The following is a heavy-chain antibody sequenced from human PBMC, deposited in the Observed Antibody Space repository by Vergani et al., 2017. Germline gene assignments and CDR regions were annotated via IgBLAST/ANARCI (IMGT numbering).Heavy chain of an antibody. J-gene: IGHJ4*02. D-gene: IGHD3-3*01. CDR1: GFTFSSYG. Sequence: QVQLVESGGGVVQPGRSLRLSCAASGFTFSSYGMHWVRQAPGKGLEWVAVISYDGSNKYYADSVKGRFTISRDYSKNTLYLQMNSLRAEDTAVYYCAKDLSVLRFLEWSEFDYWGQGTLVTVSS. V-gene: IGHV3-30*18. CDR3: AKDLSVLRFLEWSEFDY. CDR2: ISYDGSNK.